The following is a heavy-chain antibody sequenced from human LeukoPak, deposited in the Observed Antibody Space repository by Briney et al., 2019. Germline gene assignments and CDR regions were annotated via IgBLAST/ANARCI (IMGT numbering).Heavy chain of an antibody. D-gene: IGHD3-16*01. CDR2: IYYSGST. Sequence: SQTLSLTCTVSGGSISSGGYYWSWIRQHPGKGLEWIGYIYYSGSTYYDPSLKSRVTISVDTSKNQFSLKLSSVTAADTAVYYCARERGGKGVDYWGQGTLVTVSS. V-gene: IGHV4-31*03. CDR3: ARERGGKGVDY. CDR1: GGSISSGGYY. J-gene: IGHJ4*02.